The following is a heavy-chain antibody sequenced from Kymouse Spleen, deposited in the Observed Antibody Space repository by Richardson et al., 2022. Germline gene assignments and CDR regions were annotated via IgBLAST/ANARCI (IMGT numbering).Heavy chain of an antibody. CDR3: ARERSYQGNYYGMDV. V-gene: IGHV3-13*01. D-gene: IGHD1-26*01. Sequence: EVQLVESGGGLVQPGGSLRLSCAASGFTFSSYDMHWVRQATGKGLEWVSAIGTAGDTYYPGSVKGRFTISRENAKNSLYLQMNSLRAGDTAVYYCARERSYQGNYYGMDVWGQGTTVTVSS. CDR1: GFTFSSYD. J-gene: IGHJ6*02. CDR2: IGTAGDT.